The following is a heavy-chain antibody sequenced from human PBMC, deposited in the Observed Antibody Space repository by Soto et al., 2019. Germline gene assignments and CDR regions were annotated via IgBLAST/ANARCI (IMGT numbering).Heavy chain of an antibody. CDR1: GYSFTSYW. Sequence: GESLKISCKGSGYSFTSYWIGWVRQMPGKGLEWMGIIYPGDSETRYSPSFQGQVTISADKSISTAYLQWSSLKASDTAMYYCARHIASRGYPTYYYYMDVWGKGTTVTVSS. J-gene: IGHJ6*03. V-gene: IGHV5-51*01. CDR3: ARHIASRGYPTYYYYMDV. D-gene: IGHD3-3*01. CDR2: IYPGDSET.